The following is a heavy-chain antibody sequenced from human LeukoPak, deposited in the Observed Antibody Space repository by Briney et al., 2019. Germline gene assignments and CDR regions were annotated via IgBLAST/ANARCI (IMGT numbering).Heavy chain of an antibody. D-gene: IGHD6-19*01. CDR1: GYTFTGYY. V-gene: IGHV1-2*02. Sequence: GASVKVSCKVSGYTFTGYYIHWVRQAPGQGLEWMGWINPNSGGTNYAQKFQGRVTMARDTSISTAYMELSRLRSDDTAVYYCAREDSSGWYGVDYWGQGTLVTVSS. CDR3: AREDSSGWYGVDY. CDR2: INPNSGGT. J-gene: IGHJ4*02.